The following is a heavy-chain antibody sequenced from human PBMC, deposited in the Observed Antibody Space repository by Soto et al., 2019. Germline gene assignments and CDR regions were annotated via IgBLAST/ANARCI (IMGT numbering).Heavy chain of an antibody. CDR3: AKAISSAYYTRLTAFAY. V-gene: IGHV3-23*01. D-gene: IGHD3-22*01. J-gene: IGHJ4*02. Sequence: PGGSLGLCCAASGFTLFTYAMSWVLQARAKGLEWVSTISGSGGSTYYADSVKGRFTISRDNSKNTLYLQMNSLRAEDTAVYYCAKAISSAYYTRLTAFAYWGQGTLVTSPQ. CDR2: ISGSGGST. CDR1: GFTLFTYA.